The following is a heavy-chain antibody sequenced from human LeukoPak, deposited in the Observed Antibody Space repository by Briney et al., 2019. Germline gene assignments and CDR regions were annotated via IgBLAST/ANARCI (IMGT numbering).Heavy chain of an antibody. J-gene: IGHJ4*02. V-gene: IGHV4-61*02. CDR2: IYTSGST. CDR3: ARNVGDGYNSIGY. Sequence: PSQTLSLTCTVSGGSISSGSYYWTWIRQPAGAGLEWIGRIYTSGSTNYNPSLKSRVTISLDTSRNHFSLKQSSVTAADTAVYYCARNVGDGYNSIGYWGQGTLATVSS. D-gene: IGHD5-24*01. CDR1: GGSISSGSYY.